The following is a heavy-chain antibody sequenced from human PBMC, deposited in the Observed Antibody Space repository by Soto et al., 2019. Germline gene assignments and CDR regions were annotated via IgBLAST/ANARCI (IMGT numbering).Heavy chain of an antibody. D-gene: IGHD4-17*01. J-gene: IGHJ4*02. CDR3: ARVYGDYLDY. V-gene: IGHV4-59*01. CDR2: MYNNGST. CDR1: GGSISGYY. Sequence: SETLSLTCTVSGGSISGYYWSWIRQPPGKGLEWIGYMYNNGSTVYNPSFKSRVTISVDKSKNQFSLKLNSVTAADTAVYYCARVYGDYLDYWGQGTLVTVSS.